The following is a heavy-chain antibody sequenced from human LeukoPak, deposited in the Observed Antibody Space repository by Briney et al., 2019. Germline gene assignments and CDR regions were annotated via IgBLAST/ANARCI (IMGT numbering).Heavy chain of an antibody. V-gene: IGHV1-3*01. CDR2: INAGNGNT. Sequence: ASVKVSCKASGYTFTSYYMHWVRQAPGQRLEWMGWINAGNGNTKYSQKFQGRVTITRDTSASTAYMELSSLRSEDTAVYYCAREAGPLEISEQQLSPWGQGTLVTVSS. CDR3: AREAGPLEISEQQLSP. J-gene: IGHJ4*02. CDR1: GYTFTSYY. D-gene: IGHD6-13*01.